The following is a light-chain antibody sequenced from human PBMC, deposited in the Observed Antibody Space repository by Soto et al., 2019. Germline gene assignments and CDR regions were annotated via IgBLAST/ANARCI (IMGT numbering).Light chain of an antibody. CDR2: WAS. V-gene: IGKV4-1*01. CDR1: QSLLYSSNNKNY. J-gene: IGKJ2*03. Sequence: DIVMTQSPDSLPVSPGERATINCKSSQSLLYSSNNKNYLAWYQQKPGQPPKLLIFWASTRESGVPDRFSGSVSGTDFTLTISRLQAEDVAVYYCPQYYYTPYSFGQGTKLEIK. CDR3: PQYYYTPYS.